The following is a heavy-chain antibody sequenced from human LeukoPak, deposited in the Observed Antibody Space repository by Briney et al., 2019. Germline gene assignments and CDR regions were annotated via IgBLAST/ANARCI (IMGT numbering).Heavy chain of an antibody. CDR3: ASKGIAAAAPFDY. Sequence: SQTLSLTCTVSGGSISSGSYYWSWIRQPAGKGLEWIGRIYTSGSTNYNPSLKSRVTISVDTSKNQFSLKLSSVTAADTAVYYCASKGIAAAAPFDYWGQGTLVTVSS. D-gene: IGHD6-13*01. CDR1: GGSISSGSYY. CDR2: IYTSGST. V-gene: IGHV4-61*02. J-gene: IGHJ4*02.